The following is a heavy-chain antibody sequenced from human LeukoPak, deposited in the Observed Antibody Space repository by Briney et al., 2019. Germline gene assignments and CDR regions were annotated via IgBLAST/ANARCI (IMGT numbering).Heavy chain of an antibody. Sequence: GGSLRLSCAASGFTFSSYGMHWVRQAPGKGLEWVAVISYDGSNKYYADSVKGRFTISRDNSKNTLYLQMNSLRAEDTAVYYCAGSPFLYYYGMDVWGQGTTVTVSS. CDR3: AGSPFLYYYGMDV. V-gene: IGHV3-30*03. D-gene: IGHD3-10*01. CDR1: GFTFSSYG. CDR2: ISYDGSNK. J-gene: IGHJ6*02.